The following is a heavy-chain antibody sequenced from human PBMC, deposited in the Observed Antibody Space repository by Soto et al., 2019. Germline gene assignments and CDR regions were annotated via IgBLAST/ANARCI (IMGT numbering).Heavy chain of an antibody. CDR3: ARDRWIVPAAMFSRNGMDV. Sequence: QVQLVESGGGLVKPGGSLRLSCAASGFTFSDYYMSWIRQAPGKGLEWVSYISSSGSTIYYADSVKGRFTISRDNAKNXLXLQMNSLRAEDTAVYYCARDRWIVPAAMFSRNGMDVWGQGTTVTVSS. V-gene: IGHV3-11*01. CDR1: GFTFSDYY. CDR2: ISSSGSTI. D-gene: IGHD2-2*01. J-gene: IGHJ6*02.